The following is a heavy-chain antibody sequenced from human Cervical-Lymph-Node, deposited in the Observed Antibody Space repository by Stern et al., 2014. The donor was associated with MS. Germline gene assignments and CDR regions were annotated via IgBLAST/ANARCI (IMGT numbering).Heavy chain of an antibody. CDR3: ARVDYGDYGGDWYFDL. CDR1: GASISRNHW. V-gene: IGHV4-4*02. J-gene: IGHJ2*01. Sequence: QLQLQESDPGLVKPSGTLSLTCGVSGASISRNHWWSWVRQPPGKGLEWVGEIYHSGISNYNPSLERRVTMSVDTSKNRFSLKLNSVTAADTAVYYCARVDYGDYGGDWYFDLWGRGTLVAVS. D-gene: IGHD4-17*01. CDR2: IYHSGIS.